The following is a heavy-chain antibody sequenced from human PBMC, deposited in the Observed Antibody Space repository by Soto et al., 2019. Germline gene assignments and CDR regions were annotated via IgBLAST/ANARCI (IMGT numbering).Heavy chain of an antibody. V-gene: IGHV3-23*01. J-gene: IGHJ4*02. Sequence: GGSLRLSCAASGFTFSNAWINWVRQAPGKGLEWVSAISGSGGSTYYADSVKGRFTISRDNSKNTLYLQMNSLRAEDTAVYYCAKAKWAASQSQFDDWGQGTLVTVAS. CDR1: GFTFSNAW. CDR3: AKAKWAASQSQFDD. D-gene: IGHD6-6*01. CDR2: ISGSGGST.